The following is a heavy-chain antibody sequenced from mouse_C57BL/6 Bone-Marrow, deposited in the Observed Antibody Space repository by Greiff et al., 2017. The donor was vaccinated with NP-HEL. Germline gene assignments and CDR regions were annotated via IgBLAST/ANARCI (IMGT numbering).Heavy chain of an antibody. J-gene: IGHJ1*03. CDR3: ATYYYGSSYWYFDV. CDR1: GYAFSSSW. D-gene: IGHD1-1*01. Sequence: QVQLVESGPELVKPGASVKISCKASGYAFSSSWMNWVKQRPGKGLEWIGRIYPGDGDTNYNGKFKGKATLTADKSSSTAYMQLSSLTSEDSAVYFCATYYYGSSYWYFDVWGTGTTVTVSS. V-gene: IGHV1-82*01. CDR2: IYPGDGDT.